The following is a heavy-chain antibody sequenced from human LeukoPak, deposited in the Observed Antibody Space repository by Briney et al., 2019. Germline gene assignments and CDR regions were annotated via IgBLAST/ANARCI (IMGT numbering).Heavy chain of an antibody. CDR3: ARDLYGDYFDY. Sequence: ASVKVSCKASGYTFTGYYMHWVRQAPGQGLEWMGWISAYNGNTNYAQKLQGRVTMTTDTSTSTAYMELRSLRSEDTAVYYCARDLYGDYFDYWGQGTLVTVSS. CDR2: ISAYNGNT. V-gene: IGHV1-18*04. CDR1: GYTFTGYY. D-gene: IGHD3-16*01. J-gene: IGHJ4*02.